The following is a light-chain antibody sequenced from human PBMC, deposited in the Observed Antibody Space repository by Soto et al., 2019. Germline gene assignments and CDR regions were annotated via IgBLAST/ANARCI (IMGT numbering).Light chain of an antibody. CDR3: QQRSNLPPT. J-gene: IGKJ5*01. Sequence: EIVLTQSPATLSLSPGERANLSCRASQFIDSYLAWYRQIPCQAPRLLIYDASNRATGILDRFSGGGSGTDFTLTISSLEPEDFAVYYCQQRSNLPPTFGQGTRLEIK. CDR1: QFIDSY. CDR2: DAS. V-gene: IGKV3-11*01.